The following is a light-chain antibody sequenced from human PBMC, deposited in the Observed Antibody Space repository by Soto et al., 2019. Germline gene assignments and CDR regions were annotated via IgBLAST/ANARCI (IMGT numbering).Light chain of an antibody. CDR2: EVS. CDR3: ASYTSSSTSVI. CDR1: SSDVGGYKY. V-gene: IGLV2-14*01. J-gene: IGLJ2*01. Sequence: QSVLTQPASVSGSPGQSITISCTGTSSDVGGYKYVSWYQQHPDKAPKLIIFEVSNRPSGISSRFSGSKSGNTASLTISGLQAEDEADYYCASYTSSSTSVIFGRGTKVTFL.